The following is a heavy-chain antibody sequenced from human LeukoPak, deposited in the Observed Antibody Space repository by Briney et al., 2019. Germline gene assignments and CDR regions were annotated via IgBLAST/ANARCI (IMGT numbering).Heavy chain of an antibody. V-gene: IGHV3-7*01. CDR3: ARWELLDAFDI. J-gene: IGHJ3*02. D-gene: IGHD1-26*01. CDR2: IKQDGSEK. Sequence: ETLSLTCAVSGGSISSNNWWSWVRQAPGKGLEWVANIKQDGSEKYYVDSVKGRFTISRDNAKNSLYLQMNSLRAEDTAVYYCARWELLDAFDIWGQGTMVTVSS. CDR1: GGSISSNNW.